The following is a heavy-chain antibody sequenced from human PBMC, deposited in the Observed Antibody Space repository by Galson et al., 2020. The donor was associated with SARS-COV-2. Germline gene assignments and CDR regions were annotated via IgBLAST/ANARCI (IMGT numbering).Heavy chain of an antibody. CDR2: ISGSGGST. CDR3: AKDLDSSSWWNWYFDL. V-gene: IGHV3-23*01. D-gene: IGHD6-13*01. CDR1: GFTFSSYA. Sequence: GGSLRLSCAASGFTFSSYAMSWVRQAPGKGLEWVSAISGSGGSTYYADSVKGRFTISRDNSKNTLYLQMNSLRAEDTAVYYCAKDLDSSSWWNWYFDLWGRGTLVTVSS. J-gene: IGHJ2*01.